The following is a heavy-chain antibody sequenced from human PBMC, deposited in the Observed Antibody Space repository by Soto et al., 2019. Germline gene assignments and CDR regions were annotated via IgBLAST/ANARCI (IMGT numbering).Heavy chain of an antibody. CDR1: GFTCSDYA. V-gene: IGHV3-30*18. CDR3: AKGGRQWLVTSDFNY. Sequence: VKLVESGGGVVQPGRSLRLSCAASGFTCSDYAMHWVRQAPGKGLEWVAVVSHDGRNTHYADSVKGRFTISRDSSKNTVSLEMTNLRAEDTAVYYCAKGGRQWLVTSDFNYWGQGALVTVSS. CDR2: VSHDGRNT. J-gene: IGHJ4*02. D-gene: IGHD6-19*01.